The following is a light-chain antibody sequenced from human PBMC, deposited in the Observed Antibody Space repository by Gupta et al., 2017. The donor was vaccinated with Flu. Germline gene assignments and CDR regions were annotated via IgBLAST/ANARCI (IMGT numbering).Light chain of an antibody. Sequence: DIHMTHSPSSLSASVGDRVTITCRASQRISNYLAWYQQKPGKGPTLLIYGASTVQSGVPSRFSGSGSGTDFTLTISSLQPEDVATYYCQNDDSAPRTFGQGTKVEIK. CDR2: GAS. CDR3: QNDDSAPRT. J-gene: IGKJ1*01. V-gene: IGKV1-27*01. CDR1: QRISNY.